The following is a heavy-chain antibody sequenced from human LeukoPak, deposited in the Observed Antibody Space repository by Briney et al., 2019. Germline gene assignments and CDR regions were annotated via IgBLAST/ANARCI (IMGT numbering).Heavy chain of an antibody. Sequence: PGRSLRLSCAASGFTLSNYEMDWVRQAPGKGLEWVSYISRTGNTIEYADSVKGRFTISSDSAKNSLYLQMSSLRADDTAVYYCARQYSTSSEDYLDYWGQGTLVTVSS. CDR3: ARQYSTSSEDYLDY. V-gene: IGHV3-48*03. CDR1: GFTLSNYE. D-gene: IGHD6-6*01. J-gene: IGHJ4*02. CDR2: ISRTGNTI.